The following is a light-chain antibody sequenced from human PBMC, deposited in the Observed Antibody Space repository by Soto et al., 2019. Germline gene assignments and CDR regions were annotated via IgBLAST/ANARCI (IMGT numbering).Light chain of an antibody. J-gene: IGLJ2*01. CDR2: EVS. CDR1: SSDIGGYNR. Sequence: QSALTQPPSVSGSPGQSVTISCTGTSSDIGGYNRVSWYQQPPGTAPKLLIYEVSNRPSGVPDRFSGSKSGNTASLTISVLQAEDEADYYCSSLTVDSTWVFGGGTKLTVL. V-gene: IGLV2-18*02. CDR3: SSLTVDSTWV.